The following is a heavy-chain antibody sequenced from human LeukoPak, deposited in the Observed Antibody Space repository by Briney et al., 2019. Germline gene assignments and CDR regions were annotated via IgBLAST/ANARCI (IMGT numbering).Heavy chain of an antibody. J-gene: IGHJ4*02. CDR3: AKGTISGIPAAIPFDY. CDR2: IKRDGSEK. V-gene: IGHV3-7*01. D-gene: IGHD2-2*01. Sequence: PGGSLRLSCAASGFAFSSYWMSWVRQAPGKGLEWVANIKRDGSEKYYADSVKGRFTISRDNSKNTLYLQMNSLRAEDTAVYYCAKGTISGIPAAIPFDYWGQGTLVTVSS. CDR1: GFAFSSYW.